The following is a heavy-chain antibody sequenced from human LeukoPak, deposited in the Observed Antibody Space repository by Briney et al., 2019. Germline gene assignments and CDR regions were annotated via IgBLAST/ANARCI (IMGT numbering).Heavy chain of an antibody. J-gene: IGHJ6*03. CDR3: ARAVAATWDYYYCMDV. CDR1: GLTFSSYS. CDR2: ISSSSGTI. Sequence: GGSLRLSCAASGLTFSSYSMNWVRQAPGKGLEWVSYISSSSGTIYYADSVKGRFTISRDNAKNSLYLQMNSLRAEDTAVYYCARAVAATWDYYYCMDVWGKGTTVTVSS. V-gene: IGHV3-48*01. D-gene: IGHD6-19*01.